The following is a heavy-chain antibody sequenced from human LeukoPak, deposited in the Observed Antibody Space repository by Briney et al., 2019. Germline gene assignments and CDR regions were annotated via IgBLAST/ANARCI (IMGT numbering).Heavy chain of an antibody. CDR3: ARVRSGWYPFDY. CDR2: IYYSGST. V-gene: IGHV4-39*07. Sequence: SETLSLTCTVSGGSISSSSYYWGWIRQPPGKGLEWIGSIYYSGSTYYNPSLKSRVTISVDTSKNQFSLKLSSVTAADTAVYYCARVRSGWYPFDYWGQGTLVTVSS. D-gene: IGHD6-19*01. CDR1: GGSISSSSYY. J-gene: IGHJ4*02.